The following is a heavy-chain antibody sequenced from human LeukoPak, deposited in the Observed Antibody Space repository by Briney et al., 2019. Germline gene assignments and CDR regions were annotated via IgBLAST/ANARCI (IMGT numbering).Heavy chain of an antibody. CDR1: GGSISSRSCY. J-gene: IGHJ4*02. V-gene: IGHV4-39*01. D-gene: IGHD5-24*01. Sequence: SETLSLTCTVSGGSISSRSCYWGWIRQPPGKGLEWIGSIYYSGSIYYNPSLKSRVTISVDTSKSQFSLKLTSVTAADTAVYYCARHSVYDYNYPYYFDYWGQGTLVTVSS. CDR3: ARHSVYDYNYPYYFDY. CDR2: IYYSGSI.